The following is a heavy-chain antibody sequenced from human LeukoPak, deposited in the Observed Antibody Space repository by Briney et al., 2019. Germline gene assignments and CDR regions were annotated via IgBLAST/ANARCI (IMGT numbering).Heavy chain of an antibody. D-gene: IGHD1-26*01. CDR3: ARGGASGSQGFDF. Sequence: ASVKVSCKASGYTFTSYDISWVRQAPGQGLEWMGWISGYNGKTNYAQKLQGRVTMTTDTSTTTAYMELRSLRSDDTAVYYCARGGASGSQGFDFWGQGTLVTVSS. V-gene: IGHV1-18*01. CDR2: ISGYNGKT. CDR1: GYTFTSYD. J-gene: IGHJ4*02.